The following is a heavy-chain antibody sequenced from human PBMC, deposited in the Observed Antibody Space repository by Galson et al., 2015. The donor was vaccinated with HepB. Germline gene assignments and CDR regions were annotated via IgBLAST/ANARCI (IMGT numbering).Heavy chain of an antibody. Sequence: GTLFLPCAVSGYSLSNSNWGGGVREAPGEGLGGGGDIYYSGSTYYKPSLKSRVTMSVDTSKNQFSLKLSSVTAVDTAVYYCARSPRHGGWFGDIPPWGAPDYWGQGTLVTVSS. CDR1: GYSLSNSNW. D-gene: IGHD3-10*01. J-gene: IGHJ4*02. V-gene: IGHV4-28*01. CDR3: ARSPRHGGWFGDIPPWGAPDY. CDR2: IYYSGST.